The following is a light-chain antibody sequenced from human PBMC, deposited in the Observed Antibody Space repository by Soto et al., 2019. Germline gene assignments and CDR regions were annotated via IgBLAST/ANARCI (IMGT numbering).Light chain of an antibody. CDR1: QTISSW. CDR2: RAS. Sequence: DIQMTQSPSTLSGSVGDRVTITCRASQTISSWLAWYQQKPGKAPKLLIYRASTLKSGVPSRFSGSGSGTEFTLTISCLQSEDFATYYCQQYYSYPPTFGQGTKVDIK. J-gene: IGKJ1*01. CDR3: QQYYSYPPT. V-gene: IGKV1-5*03.